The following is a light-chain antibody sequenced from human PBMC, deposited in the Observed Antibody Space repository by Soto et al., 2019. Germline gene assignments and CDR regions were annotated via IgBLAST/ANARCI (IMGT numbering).Light chain of an antibody. CDR1: QSLLYSSNQKNY. J-gene: IGKJ2*01. V-gene: IGKV4-1*01. Sequence: DIVMTQSPDSLAVSLGERATINCKSSQSLLYSSNQKNYLAWYQQKPGQPPKLLIYWASTRESGVPDRFSGSGSGTDFTLTISSLQAEDVAVYYCQRCYNGPPYTFGQGTKLEIK. CDR2: WAS. CDR3: QRCYNGPPYT.